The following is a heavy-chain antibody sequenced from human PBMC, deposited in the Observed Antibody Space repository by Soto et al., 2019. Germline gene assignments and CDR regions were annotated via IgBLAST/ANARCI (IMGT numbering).Heavy chain of an antibody. CDR1: GGSISSSSYY. J-gene: IGHJ5*02. CDR2: IYYRGNT. CDR3: SRRAKMSNWFDP. V-gene: IGHV4-39*01. Sequence: SETLSLTCTVSGGSISSSSYYWDWIRQPPGKGLEWIGRIYYRGNTSYNPSLKSRVTISADTSKNQFSLKLSSGTAADTAVYYCSRRAKMSNWFDPLGQRTLVTVSS.